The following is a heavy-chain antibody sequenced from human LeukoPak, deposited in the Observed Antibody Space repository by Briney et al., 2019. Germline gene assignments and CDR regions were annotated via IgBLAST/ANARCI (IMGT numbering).Heavy chain of an antibody. CDR2: ISGSGGST. J-gene: IGHJ4*02. Sequence: GGSLRLSCAASGFTFSSYAMSWVRQAPGKGLEWVSAISGSGGSTYYADSVKGRFTISRDNSRDTLYLQMNSLRAEDTAGYYCAKGFYDYVWGSYYFDYRGQGTLVTVSS. CDR3: AKGFYDYVWGSYYFDY. D-gene: IGHD3-16*01. V-gene: IGHV3-23*01. CDR1: GFTFSSYA.